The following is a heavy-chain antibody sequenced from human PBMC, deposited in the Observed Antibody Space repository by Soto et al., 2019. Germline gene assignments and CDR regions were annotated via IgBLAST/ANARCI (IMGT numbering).Heavy chain of an antibody. CDR1: GYTFTGHY. J-gene: IGHJ5*02. D-gene: IGHD5-12*01. CDR2: INPNNGGT. V-gene: IGHV1-2*02. CDR3: ARDLRFSGGLDP. Sequence: ASVKVSCKASGYTFTGHYMHWVRQAPGQGLEWMGWINPNNGGTNYAQKFQGRVTMTRDTAISTAYMELSRLRSNDTAVFYCARDLRFSGGLDPWGQGTLVTVSS.